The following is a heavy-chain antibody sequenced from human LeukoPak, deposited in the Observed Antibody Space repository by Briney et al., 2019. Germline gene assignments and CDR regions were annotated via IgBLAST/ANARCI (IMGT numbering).Heavy chain of an antibody. Sequence: PSETLSLTCTVSGVSISSYYWSWIPQPPGKGLEWIGYIYYSGSTNYNPSLKSRVTISVDTSKNQFSLKLSSVTAADTAVYYCARAEGEYGDYNYYYYYGMDVWGQGTTVTVSS. J-gene: IGHJ6*02. D-gene: IGHD4-17*01. CDR1: GVSISSYY. CDR3: ARAEGEYGDYNYYYYYGMDV. CDR2: IYYSGST. V-gene: IGHV4-59*01.